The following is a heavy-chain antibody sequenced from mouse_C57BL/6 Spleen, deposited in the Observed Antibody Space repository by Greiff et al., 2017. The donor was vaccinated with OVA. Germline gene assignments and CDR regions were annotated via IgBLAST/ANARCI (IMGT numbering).Heavy chain of an antibody. V-gene: IGHV2-2*01. Sequence: QVQLQQSGPGLVQPSQSLSITCTVSGFSLTSYGVHWVRQSPGKGLEWLGVIWSGGSTDDNAAFISRLSISKDNSKSQVFFKMNSLQADDTAIYYCARDRYYGSEGYYAMDYWGQGTSVTVSS. CDR3: ARDRYYGSEGYYAMDY. D-gene: IGHD1-1*01. CDR1: GFSLTSYG. J-gene: IGHJ4*01. CDR2: IWSGGST.